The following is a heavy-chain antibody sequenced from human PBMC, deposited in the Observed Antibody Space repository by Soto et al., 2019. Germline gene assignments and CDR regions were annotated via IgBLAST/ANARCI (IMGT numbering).Heavy chain of an antibody. CDR1: GFTFSNND. J-gene: IGHJ4*02. CDR2: ITSAGAT. CDR3: ARLYADNEY. V-gene: IGHV3-13*01. D-gene: IGHD1-1*01. Sequence: AGSLRLSCAASGFTFSNNDMHWVRQATGKGLEWVSAITSAGATFYSDSVQGRFTISRENGKNSVYLQMNSLRVEDKAVYFCARLYADNEYWGQGTLVTVSS.